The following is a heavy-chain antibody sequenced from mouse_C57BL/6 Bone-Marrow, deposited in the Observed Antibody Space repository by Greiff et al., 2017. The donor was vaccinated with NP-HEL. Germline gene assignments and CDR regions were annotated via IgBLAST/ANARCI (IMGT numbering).Heavy chain of an antibody. CDR2: IYPSSGYT. CDR1: GYTFPSYC. CDR3: ARLGYYGNSAWFAD. J-gene: IGHJ3*01. V-gene: IGHV1-81*01. Sequence: QFQLQQSGAELARPGASVKLSCKASGYTFPSYCLRCVKQRTGQGLDLIGYIYPSSGYTYYNAKFKGKATLTADKSSSTAYMELRSLTSEDSAVYFWARLGYYGNSAWFADWGKGTLVTVAA. D-gene: IGHD2-1*01.